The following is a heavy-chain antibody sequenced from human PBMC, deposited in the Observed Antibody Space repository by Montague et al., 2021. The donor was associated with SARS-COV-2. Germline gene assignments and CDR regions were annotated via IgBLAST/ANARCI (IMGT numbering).Heavy chain of an antibody. J-gene: IGHJ6*02. CDR2: IYHSGST. Sequence: SETLSLTCAVSGGSISSSNCWSWVRQPPGKGLEWIGEIYHSGSTXYNPSLKSRVTISVDKSKNQFSLKLSSVTAADTAVYYCARESANYDSSGPSYYYYGMDVWGQGTTVTVSS. CDR1: GGSISSSNC. V-gene: IGHV4-4*02. D-gene: IGHD3-22*01. CDR3: ARESANYDSSGPSYYYYGMDV.